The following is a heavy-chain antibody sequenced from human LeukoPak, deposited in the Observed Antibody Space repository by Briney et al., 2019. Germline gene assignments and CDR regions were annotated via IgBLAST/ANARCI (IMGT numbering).Heavy chain of an antibody. D-gene: IGHD1-26*01. CDR1: GFTFSSYA. Sequence: GGSLRLSCAASGFTFSSYAMSWVRQAPGKGLGWVSAISGSGGSTYYADSVKGRFTISRDNSKNTLYLQMNSLRAEDTAVYYCAKAPVRWELQYWGQGTLVTVSS. CDR3: AKAPVRWELQY. J-gene: IGHJ4*02. V-gene: IGHV3-23*01. CDR2: ISGSGGST.